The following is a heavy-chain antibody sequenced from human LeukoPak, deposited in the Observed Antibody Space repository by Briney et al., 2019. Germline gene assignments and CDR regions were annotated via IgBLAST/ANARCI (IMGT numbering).Heavy chain of an antibody. V-gene: IGHV1-2*02. CDR2: INPNSGGT. Sequence: GASVKVSCKASGYTFTSYGISWVRQAPGQGLEWMGWINPNSGGTNYAQKFQGRVTMTRDTSISTAYMELSRLRSDDTAVYYCARVDTAAGTLYYYYYMDVWGKGTTVTASS. CDR1: GYTFTSYG. J-gene: IGHJ6*03. D-gene: IGHD6-13*01. CDR3: ARVDTAAGTLYYYYYMDV.